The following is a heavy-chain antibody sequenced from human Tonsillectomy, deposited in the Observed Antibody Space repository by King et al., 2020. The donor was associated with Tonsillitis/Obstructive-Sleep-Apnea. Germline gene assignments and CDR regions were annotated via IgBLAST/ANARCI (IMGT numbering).Heavy chain of an antibody. D-gene: IGHD7-27*01. CDR1: GYSFSSYW. J-gene: IGHJ4*02. Sequence: VQLVQSGAEAKKPGESLKISCKGSGYSFSSYWIAWLRQMPGKGLEWIGIIYPDDSDTRYSPSFQGQVTISADKSISTAYLQWSSLKASDTAMYYCASRTVTGSFFDYWGQGTLVTVSS. V-gene: IGHV5-51*01. CDR3: ASRTVTGSFFDY. CDR2: IYPDDSDT.